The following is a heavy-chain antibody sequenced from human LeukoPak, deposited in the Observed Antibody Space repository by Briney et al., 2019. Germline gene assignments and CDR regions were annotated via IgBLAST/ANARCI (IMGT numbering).Heavy chain of an antibody. J-gene: IGHJ6*02. D-gene: IGHD3-3*01. CDR2: ISAYNGNT. V-gene: IGHV1-18*01. CDR3: ARDPSSIFGVVLNYYYGMDV. CDR1: GYTFTSYG. Sequence: GASVTVSCTASGYTFTSYGISWVRQAPGQGLEWMGWISAYNGNTNYAQKLQGRVTMTTDTSTSTAYMELRSLRSDDTAVHYCARDPSSIFGVVLNYYYGMDVWGQGTTVTVSS.